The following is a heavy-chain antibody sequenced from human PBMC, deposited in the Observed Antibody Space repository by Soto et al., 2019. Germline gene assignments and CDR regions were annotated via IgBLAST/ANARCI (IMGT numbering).Heavy chain of an antibody. V-gene: IGHV2-5*02. CDR2: IYWDDDK. CDR1: GFSLRSSAVG. J-gene: IGHJ2*01. CDR3: ARRWGSGNDVNCCFDL. Sequence: QITLKESGPTLVKPTQTLTLTCTFSGFSLRSSAVGVGWIRQPPGKALEWLALIYWDDDKRYSPSLKSKLTITKDTSKTQGVLTMTTMDPVDTAKYYWARRWGSGNDVNCCFDLWGRGTLVTVSS. D-gene: IGHD6-19*01.